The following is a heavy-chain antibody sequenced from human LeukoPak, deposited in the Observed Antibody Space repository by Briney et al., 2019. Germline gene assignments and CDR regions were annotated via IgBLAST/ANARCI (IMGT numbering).Heavy chain of an antibody. CDR1: GFTFSNYW. CDR3: ARESTMVRGALDY. J-gene: IGHJ4*02. CDR2: IKDDGSAK. V-gene: IGHV3-7*01. Sequence: GGSLRLSCAASGFTFSNYWMSWVRQAPGKGLEWVANIKDDGSAKYYVDSVKGRFTISRDNAKNSLYLQMNSLRAEDTAVYYCARESTMVRGALDYWGQGTLVTVSS. D-gene: IGHD3-10*01.